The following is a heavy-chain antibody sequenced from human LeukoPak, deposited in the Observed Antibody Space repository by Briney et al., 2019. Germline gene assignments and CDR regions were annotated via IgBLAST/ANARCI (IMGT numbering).Heavy chain of an antibody. Sequence: PSETLSLTCTVPGDSLNTYYWTWIRRTPGKELEWLGFVASSGTSNYNPSLKSRVSISIDTSKNQFSLALTSVTPADTAVYYCARVVRGVVTSNWFDPWGQGTLVSVSS. CDR2: VASSGTS. CDR1: GDSLNTYY. CDR3: ARVVRGVVTSNWFDP. V-gene: IGHV4-59*01. J-gene: IGHJ5*02. D-gene: IGHD2-21*02.